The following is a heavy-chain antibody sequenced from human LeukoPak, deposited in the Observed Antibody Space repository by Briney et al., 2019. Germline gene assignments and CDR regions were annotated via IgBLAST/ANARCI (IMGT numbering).Heavy chain of an antibody. CDR2: IYYSEST. CDR3: ARQGGAGRDY. Sequence: SETLSLTCTVSGGSISSYYWSWIRQPPGKGLEWIGYIYYSESTNYNPSLKSRVTISVDTSKNQFSLKLSSVTAADTAVYYCARQGGAGRDYWGQGTLVTVSS. V-gene: IGHV4-59*08. D-gene: IGHD3-10*01. J-gene: IGHJ4*02. CDR1: GGSISSYY.